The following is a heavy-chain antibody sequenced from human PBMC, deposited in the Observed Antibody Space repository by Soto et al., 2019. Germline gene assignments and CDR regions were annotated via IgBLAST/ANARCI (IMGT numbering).Heavy chain of an antibody. J-gene: IGHJ6*02. CDR3: ATPQLAARPGRAYYYGMDV. D-gene: IGHD6-6*01. V-gene: IGHV1-18*01. CDR2: ISAYNGNT. Sequence: QVQLVQSGAEVKKPGASVKVSCKASGYTFTSYGISWVRQAPGQGLEWMGWISAYNGNTNYAQKLQGRVTMTTDTSTSTAYMELRSLRSDDTAVYYCATPQLAARPGRAYYYGMDVWGQGTTVTVSS. CDR1: GYTFTSYG.